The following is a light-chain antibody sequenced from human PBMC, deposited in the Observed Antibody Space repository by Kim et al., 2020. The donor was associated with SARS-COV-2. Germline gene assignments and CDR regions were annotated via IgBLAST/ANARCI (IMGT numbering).Light chain of an antibody. V-gene: IGKV1-33*01. CDR1: QDISNY. CDR2: DAS. J-gene: IGKJ1*01. CDR3: KQYDNLPWT. Sequence: DIQMTQSPSSLSASVGDRVTITCQASQDISNYLNWYQQKPGKAPTLLIYDASNLETGVPSRFSGSGSGTDFTFTISSLQAEDIATYYCKQYDNLPWTFGRGTKVDIK.